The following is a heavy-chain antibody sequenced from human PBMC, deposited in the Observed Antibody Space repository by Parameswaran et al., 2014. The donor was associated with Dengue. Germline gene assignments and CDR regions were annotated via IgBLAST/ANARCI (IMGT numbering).Heavy chain of an antibody. Sequence: WVRQAPGQGLEWMGIINPSGGSTSYAQKFQGRVTMTRDTSTSTVYMELSSLRSEDTAVYYCARETGTGCDYWGQGTLVTVSS. J-gene: IGHJ4*02. CDR2: INPSGGST. CDR3: ARETGTGCDY. D-gene: IGHD1-7*01. V-gene: IGHV1-46*01.